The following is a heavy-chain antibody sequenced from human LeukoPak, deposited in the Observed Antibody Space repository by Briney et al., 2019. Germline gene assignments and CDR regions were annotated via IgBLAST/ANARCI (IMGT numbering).Heavy chain of an antibody. D-gene: IGHD6-13*01. V-gene: IGHV3-30*04. Sequence: GGSLRLSCAASGFTFSSYARHWVRQAPGKGLEWVAVISYDGSNKYYADSVKGRFTISRDNSKNTLYLQMNSLRAEDTAVYYCAKDPYSSSWVYYYYYYMDVWGKGTTVTISS. CDR1: GFTFSSYA. J-gene: IGHJ6*03. CDR2: ISYDGSNK. CDR3: AKDPYSSSWVYYYYYYMDV.